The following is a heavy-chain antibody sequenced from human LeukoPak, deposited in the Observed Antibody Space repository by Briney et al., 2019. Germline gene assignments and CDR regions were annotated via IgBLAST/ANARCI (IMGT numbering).Heavy chain of an antibody. CDR2: ISSSSSYI. V-gene: IGHV3-21*01. Sequence: GGSLRLSCAASGFTFSSYSMNWVRQAPGKGLEWVSSISSSSSYIYYADSVKGRFTISRDNAKNSLYLQMNSLRAEDTAVYHCASPGYQPLPLLNYWGQGTLVTVSS. J-gene: IGHJ4*02. CDR3: ASPGYQPLPLLNY. CDR1: GFTFSSYS. D-gene: IGHD2-2*01.